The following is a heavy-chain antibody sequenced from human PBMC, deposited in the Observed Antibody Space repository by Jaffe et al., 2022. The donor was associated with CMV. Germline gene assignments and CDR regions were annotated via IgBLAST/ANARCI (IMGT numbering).Heavy chain of an antibody. Sequence: EVQLVESGGGLVKPGGSLRLSCAASGFTFSSYSMNWVRQAPGKGLEWVSSISSSSSYIYYADSVKGRFTISRDNAKNSLYLQMNSLRAEDTAVYYCAREVPYYDYVWGSYRGALGYWGQGTLVTVSS. V-gene: IGHV3-21*01. D-gene: IGHD3-16*02. CDR1: GFTFSSYS. CDR2: ISSSSSYI. J-gene: IGHJ4*02. CDR3: AREVPYYDYVWGSYRGALGY.